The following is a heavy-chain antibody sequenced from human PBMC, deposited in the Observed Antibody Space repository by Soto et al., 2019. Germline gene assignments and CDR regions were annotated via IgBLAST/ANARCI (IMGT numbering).Heavy chain of an antibody. V-gene: IGHV1-8*01. D-gene: IGHD5-18*01. J-gene: IGHJ5*02. CDR3: ARMASFGSLNWFDP. CDR2: MNPGSGDT. Sequence: ASVKVSFKSSGYTFTNNYVTWGRQATGQGLEWMGWMNPGSGDTGYAQKFQGRVTMTRNISIATAYMELSSLRSEDTAIYYCARMASFGSLNWFDPWGQGTLVTVSS. CDR1: GYTFTNNY.